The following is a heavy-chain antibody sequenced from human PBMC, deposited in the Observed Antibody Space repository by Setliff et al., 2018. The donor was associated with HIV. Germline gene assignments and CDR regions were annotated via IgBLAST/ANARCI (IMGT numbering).Heavy chain of an antibody. CDR1: GFTFSDHY. J-gene: IGHJ4*02. D-gene: IGHD2-21*02. CDR2: ISGSGGGT. CDR3: AKLREGHGYSHYDS. V-gene: IGHV3-23*01. Sequence: PGGSLRLSCAASGFTFSDHYMDWVRQAPGKGLEWVSGISGSGGGTYYADSVKGRFTISRDNSQNALYLQMDSLRAEDTAVYHCAKLREGHGYSHYDSWGQGALVTVSS.